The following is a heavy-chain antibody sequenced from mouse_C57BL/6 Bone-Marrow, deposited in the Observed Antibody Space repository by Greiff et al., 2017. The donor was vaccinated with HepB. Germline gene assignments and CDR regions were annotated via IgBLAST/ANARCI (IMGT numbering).Heavy chain of an antibody. J-gene: IGHJ2*01. CDR1: GFTFSSYT. Sequence: EVNVVESGGGLVKPGGSLKLSCAASGFTFSSYTMSWVRQTPEKRLEWVATISGGGGNTYYPDSVKGRFTISRDNAENTLYLQMSSLRSEDTALYYCARHYGSSWGQGTTLTVSS. V-gene: IGHV5-9*01. CDR3: ARHYGSS. CDR2: ISGGGGNT. D-gene: IGHD1-1*01.